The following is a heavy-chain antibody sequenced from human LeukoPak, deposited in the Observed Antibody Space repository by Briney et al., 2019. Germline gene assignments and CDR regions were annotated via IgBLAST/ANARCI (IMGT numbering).Heavy chain of an antibody. D-gene: IGHD3-22*01. CDR3: ARSNLYDTSGYSYLYYFDY. CDR1: GYTFTDYY. J-gene: IGHJ4*02. Sequence: ASVRVSCKASGYTFTDYYLHLVREAPGQGLEWMGVVTPSGGRTTYAQEFQGRVTMTSDTSTSTVYMELSGLRSDATAVYYCARSNLYDTSGYSYLYYFDYWGQGTLVTVSS. CDR2: VTPSGGRT. V-gene: IGHV1-46*01.